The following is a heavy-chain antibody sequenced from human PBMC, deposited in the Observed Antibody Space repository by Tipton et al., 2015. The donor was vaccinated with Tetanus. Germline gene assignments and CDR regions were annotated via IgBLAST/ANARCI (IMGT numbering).Heavy chain of an antibody. CDR1: GFSFSTYN. CDR3: ARETSLTTSY. CDR2: IWYDGTTK. D-gene: IGHD4-17*01. J-gene: IGHJ1*01. Sequence: SLRLSCAASGFSFSTYNFHWIRQAPGKGLERVAVIWYDGTTKFYADSVKGRFTISRDNSKNTLFLQMNSLRAEDTAVYYCARETSLTTSYWGQGTLVTVSS. V-gene: IGHV3-33*01.